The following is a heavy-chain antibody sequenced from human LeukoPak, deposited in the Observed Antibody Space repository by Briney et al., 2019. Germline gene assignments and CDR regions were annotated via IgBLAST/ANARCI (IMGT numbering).Heavy chain of an antibody. CDR2: ISWNSGSI. CDR3: AKDSGGRTRDYYYMDV. J-gene: IGHJ6*03. CDR1: GFTFDDYA. D-gene: IGHD1-26*01. Sequence: GGSLRLSCAASGFTFDDYAMHWVRQAPGKGLEWVSGISWNSGSIGYADSMKGRFTISRDNAKNSLYLQMNSLRAEDTALYYCAKDSGGRTRDYYYMDVWGKGTTVTISS. V-gene: IGHV3-9*01.